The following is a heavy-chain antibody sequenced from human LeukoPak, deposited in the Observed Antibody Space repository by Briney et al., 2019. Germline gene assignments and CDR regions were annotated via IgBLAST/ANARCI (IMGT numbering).Heavy chain of an antibody. J-gene: IGHJ3*02. D-gene: IGHD4-23*01. CDR3: ARPDDYGGKPAAFDI. Sequence: GESLKISCKCSGYTFITYWIGWVRQMPGEDLEWMGIIYPGDSDTRYSPSFQGQVTISADKSINTAYLQWSSLKASDTAMYYCARPDDYGGKPAAFDIWGQGTMVTVSS. CDR2: IYPGDSDT. V-gene: IGHV5-51*01. CDR1: GYTFITYW.